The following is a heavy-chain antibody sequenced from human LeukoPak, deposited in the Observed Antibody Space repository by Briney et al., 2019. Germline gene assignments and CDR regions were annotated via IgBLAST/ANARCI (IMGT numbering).Heavy chain of an antibody. J-gene: IGHJ4*02. D-gene: IGHD3-3*01. CDR2: IKGDGIST. CDR1: GFDFSSNW. Sequence: GGSLRLSCAASGFDFSSNWMHWVRHAPGQGLVWVSRIKGDGISTNYADSVKGRFTISRDIAKNTLYLQTNSLRAEDTGVYYCAKDHYWSIDYWGRGTLVTVSS. V-gene: IGHV3-74*01. CDR3: AKDHYWSIDY.